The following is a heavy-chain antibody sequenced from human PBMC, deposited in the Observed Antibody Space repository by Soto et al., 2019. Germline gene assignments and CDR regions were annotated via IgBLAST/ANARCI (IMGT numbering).Heavy chain of an antibody. Sequence: QITLKESGPTLVKPTQTLTLTCTFSGFSLTTIGEAVGWIRQPPGKALEWLALIYWDDDKRSSPSLKSRLTITKDTSKNHVVLTMTNIDPMDTATYYCAHIPGSGQLLYSYYYYMDVWGKGTTVTFSS. J-gene: IGHJ6*03. D-gene: IGHD3-10*01. V-gene: IGHV2-5*02. CDR3: AHIPGSGQLLYSYYYYMDV. CDR1: GFSLTTIGEA. CDR2: IYWDDDK.